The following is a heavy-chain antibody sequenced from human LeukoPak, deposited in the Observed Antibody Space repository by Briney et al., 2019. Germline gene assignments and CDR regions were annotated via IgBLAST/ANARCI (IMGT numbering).Heavy chain of an antibody. CDR1: GGTCSSYA. V-gene: IGHV1-69*13. CDR2: IIPIFGTA. Sequence: GASVKVSCKASGGTCSSYAISWVRQAPGQGLEWMGGIIPIFGTANYAQKFQGRVTITADESTSTAYMELSSLRSEDTAVYYCARGGYSSSVFDYWGQGTLVTVSS. D-gene: IGHD6-6*01. J-gene: IGHJ4*02. CDR3: ARGGYSSSVFDY.